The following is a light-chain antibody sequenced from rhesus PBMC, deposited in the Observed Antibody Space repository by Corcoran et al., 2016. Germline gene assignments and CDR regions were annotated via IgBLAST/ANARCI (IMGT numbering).Light chain of an antibody. CDR1: QAINNY. CDR3: PQFNAYPYS. Sequence: DIEMTQSPSSLSASVGDTVTITCRASQAINNYLAWYQQKLGKAPRPLIYYAANLASGVPSRFSGSGSGTDFALTSSSMQPEDFATDYCPQFNAYPYSFGQGTKVEIK. CDR2: YAA. V-gene: IGKV1S14*01. J-gene: IGKJ2*01.